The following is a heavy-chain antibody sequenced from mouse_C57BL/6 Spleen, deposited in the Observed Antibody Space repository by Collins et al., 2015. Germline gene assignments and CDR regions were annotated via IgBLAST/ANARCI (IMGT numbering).Heavy chain of an antibody. J-gene: IGHJ4*01. CDR3: ARFITTVVMDY. D-gene: IGHD1-1*01. Sequence: QVQLQQPGAELVKPGASVKLSCKASGYTFTSYWMHWVSQRPGQGLEWIGMIHPHSGSTNYNEKFKSKATLTVDTSSSTAYMQLSSLTSEDSAVYYCARFITTVVMDYWGQGTSVTVSS. CDR2: IHPHSGST. V-gene: IGHV1-64*01. CDR1: GYTFTSYW.